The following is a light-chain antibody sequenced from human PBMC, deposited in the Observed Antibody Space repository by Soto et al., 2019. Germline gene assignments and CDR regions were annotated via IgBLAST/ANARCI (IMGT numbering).Light chain of an antibody. CDR2: EVS. V-gene: IGLV2-14*01. CDR3: SSYTSSSTLV. CDR1: SSDVGGYNY. J-gene: IGLJ1*01. Sequence: QSALTQPASVSGSPGQSITISCTGTSSDVGGYNYVSWYQQHPGKAPKLMMYEVSNRPSGVSNRFSGSKSGNTASLTISGLQADYEADYYCSSYTSSSTLVFVTGTKLTVL.